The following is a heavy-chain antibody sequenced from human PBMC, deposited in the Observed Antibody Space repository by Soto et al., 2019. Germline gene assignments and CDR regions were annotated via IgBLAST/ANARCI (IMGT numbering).Heavy chain of an antibody. CDR1: ELSFSKYW. V-gene: IGHV3-7*03. J-gene: IGHJ4*02. CDR3: ATAILTTDI. CDR2: IDQDESRK. Sequence: GGSLELCCAASELSFSKYWMRWVRQAPGKGLEWVANIDQDESRKNYADSVRGRFIISRDNAKNSVYLQMNSLTADDTGVYYCATAILTTDIWGQGTLLTVST. D-gene: IGHD4-4*01.